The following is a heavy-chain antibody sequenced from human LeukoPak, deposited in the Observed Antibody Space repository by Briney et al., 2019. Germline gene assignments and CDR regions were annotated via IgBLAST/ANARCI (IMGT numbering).Heavy chain of an antibody. CDR3: AGTLGGVPAASVDWFDP. CDR2: IYHSGTT. Sequence: PSETLSLTCAVSGYSISSAYYWGWIRQPPGKGLEWIESIYHSGTTYYNPSLKSRVTILLDTSKNQFSLKLSSVTAADTAVYYCAGTLGGVPAASVDWFDPWGQGTLVTVSS. D-gene: IGHD2-2*01. J-gene: IGHJ5*02. CDR1: GYSISSAYY. V-gene: IGHV4-38-2*01.